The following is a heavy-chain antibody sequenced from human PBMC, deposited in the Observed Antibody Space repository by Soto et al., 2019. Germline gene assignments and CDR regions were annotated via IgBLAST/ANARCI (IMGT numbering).Heavy chain of an antibody. Sequence: EVQLVESGGGLVQPGGSLRLSCAASGFTVSSKYMSWVRQAPGKGLEWVSLIQSGGPTYYADSVKGRFTISRDTSENTGHLQMDSLRAEDTAVYYCARDDVLCDGGRCYGVPLDVG. CDR1: GFTVSSKY. D-gene: IGHD2-15*01. J-gene: IGHJ6*01. V-gene: IGHV3-66*01. CDR2: IQSGGPT. CDR3: ARDDVLCDGGRCYGVPLDV.